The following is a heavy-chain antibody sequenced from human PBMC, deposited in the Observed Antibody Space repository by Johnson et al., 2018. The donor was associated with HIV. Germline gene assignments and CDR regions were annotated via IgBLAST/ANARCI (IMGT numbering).Heavy chain of an antibody. CDR2: IWYDGNNK. V-gene: IGHV3-30*19. D-gene: IGHD6-19*01. Sequence: QVQLVESGGGVVQPGRSLRLSCAASGFTFSSYGMHWVRQTPGKGLQWVAAIWYDGNNKYYADSVKGRFTISRDNSKNTLYLQMNSLRAEDTAVYYCARDIIAVAGYDAFDIWGQGTMVTVSS. CDR1: GFTFSSYG. CDR3: ARDIIAVAGYDAFDI. J-gene: IGHJ3*02.